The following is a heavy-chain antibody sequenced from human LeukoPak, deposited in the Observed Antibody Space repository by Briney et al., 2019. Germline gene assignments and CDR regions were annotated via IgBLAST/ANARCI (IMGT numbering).Heavy chain of an antibody. Sequence: WASVKVSCKASGYTFTGYYMHWVRQAPGQGLEWMGLINPNSGGTNYAQKFQGRVTMTRDTSISTAYMELSRLRSDDTAVYYCARGHFVAAAGTAAFDIWGQGTMVTVSS. D-gene: IGHD6-13*01. V-gene: IGHV1-2*02. CDR3: ARGHFVAAAGTAAFDI. J-gene: IGHJ3*02. CDR2: INPNSGGT. CDR1: GYTFTGYY.